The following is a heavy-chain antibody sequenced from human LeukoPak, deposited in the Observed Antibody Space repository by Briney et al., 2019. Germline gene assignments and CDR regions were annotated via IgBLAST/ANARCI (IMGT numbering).Heavy chain of an antibody. J-gene: IGHJ5*02. D-gene: IGHD5-12*01. CDR2: IYYSGST. CDR3: ASYDLRSPRAWVDP. Sequence: SETLSLTCTVSGGSISSSSYYWGWIRQPPGKGLEWIGSIYYSGSTYYNPSLKSRVTISVDTSKNQFSLKLSSVTAADTAVYYCASYDLRSPRAWVDPWGQGTLVTVSS. V-gene: IGHV4-39*01. CDR1: GGSISSSSYY.